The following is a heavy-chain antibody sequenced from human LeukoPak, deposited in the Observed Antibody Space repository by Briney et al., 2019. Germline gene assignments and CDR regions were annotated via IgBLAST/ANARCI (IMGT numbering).Heavy chain of an antibody. J-gene: IGHJ6*04. CDR1: GGSISSSSYY. CDR2: IYYSGST. Sequence: NPSETLSLTCTVSGGSISSSSYYWGWIRQPPGKGLEWIGSIYYSGSTYYNPSLKSRVTISVDTSKNQFSLKLSSVTAADTAVYYCAREISYYYGSGHLDVWGKGTTVTISS. CDR3: AREISYYYGSGHLDV. V-gene: IGHV4-39*07. D-gene: IGHD3-10*01.